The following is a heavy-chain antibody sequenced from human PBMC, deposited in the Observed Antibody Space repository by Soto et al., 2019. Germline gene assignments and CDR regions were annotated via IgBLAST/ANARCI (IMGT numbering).Heavy chain of an antibody. J-gene: IGHJ3*02. D-gene: IGHD4-17*01. CDR2: IVVGSGNT. V-gene: IGHV1-58*01. Sequence: QMQLVQSGPEVKKPRTSVKVSCKASGFTFTSSAVQWVRQARGQRLEWIGWIVVGSGNTNYAQKFQERVTITRDMSTSTAYMELSSLRSEDTAVYYCAATTTVVTIDAFDIWGQGTMVTVSS. CDR3: AATTTVVTIDAFDI. CDR1: GFTFTSSA.